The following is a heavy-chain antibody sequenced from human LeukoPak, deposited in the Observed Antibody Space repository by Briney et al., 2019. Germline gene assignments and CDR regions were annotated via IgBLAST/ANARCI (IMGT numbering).Heavy chain of an antibody. V-gene: IGHV5-51*01. CDR2: IYPGDSDT. J-gene: IGHJ3*02. CDR1: GYSFTSYW. Sequence: GESLKISCKGSGYSFTSYWIGWVRQMPGKGLEWMGMIYPGDSDTRYSPSFQGQVTISADKSISTAYLQWSSLKASDTAMYYCARPHYTAMAHDAFDIWGQGTMVTVSS. D-gene: IGHD5-18*01. CDR3: ARPHYTAMAHDAFDI.